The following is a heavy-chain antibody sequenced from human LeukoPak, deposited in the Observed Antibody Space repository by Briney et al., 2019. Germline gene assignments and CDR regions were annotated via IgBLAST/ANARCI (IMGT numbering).Heavy chain of an antibody. J-gene: IGHJ4*02. CDR3: ARVRYCSTNRCYDREFDN. CDR2: MFYSEST. Sequence: SETLSLTCSVSGASVSDGNYYWSWIRQPPGKGLEWIGYMFYSESTKYNPSLKSRVTISVDKSKNQFSLHMSSVTAADTAVYYCARVRYCSTNRCYDREFDNWGQGTLVTVSS. D-gene: IGHD2-2*01. V-gene: IGHV4-61*01. CDR1: GASVSDGNYY.